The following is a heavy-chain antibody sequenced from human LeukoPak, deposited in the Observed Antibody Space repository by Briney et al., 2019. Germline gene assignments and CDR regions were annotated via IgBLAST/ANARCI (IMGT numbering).Heavy chain of an antibody. CDR3: ARGWFGELFRYDAFDI. CDR1: GGSISNYY. D-gene: IGHD3-10*01. V-gene: IGHV4-59*01. Sequence: PSETLSLTCTVSGGSISNYYWSWIRQPPGKGLEWIGYIYYSGSTNYNPSLKSRVTISVDTSKNQFSLKLSSVTAADTAVYYCARGWFGELFRYDAFDIWGQGTMVTVSS. CDR2: IYYSGST. J-gene: IGHJ3*02.